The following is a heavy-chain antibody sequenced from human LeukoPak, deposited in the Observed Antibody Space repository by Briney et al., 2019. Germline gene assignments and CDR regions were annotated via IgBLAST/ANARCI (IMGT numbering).Heavy chain of an antibody. Sequence: SETLSLTCTVSAFIGYYWSWIRQPPGKGLEWIGYIYYSGSTNYNPSLKSRVTISIDTSKNQFSLKLSSVTAADTAVYYCARGGSRVITHQIFDYWGQGALVTVSS. CDR2: IYYSGST. V-gene: IGHV4-59*01. CDR1: AFIGYY. D-gene: IGHD4-23*01. CDR3: ARGGSRVITHQIFDY. J-gene: IGHJ4*02.